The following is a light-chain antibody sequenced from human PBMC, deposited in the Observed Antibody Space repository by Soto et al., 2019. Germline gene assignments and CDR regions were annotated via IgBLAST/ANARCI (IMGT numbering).Light chain of an antibody. Sequence: QSVLTQPPTASGTPGQRVNISCSGSSFNIGSRAVSWHQQLPGTAPKLLIYANSQRSSGVPDRFSGSKSGTSASLAISGLQSEDESDYYCATWDDSLNGWVFGGGTQLTVL. V-gene: IGLV1-44*01. J-gene: IGLJ3*02. CDR1: SFNIGSRA. CDR3: ATWDDSLNGWV. CDR2: ANS.